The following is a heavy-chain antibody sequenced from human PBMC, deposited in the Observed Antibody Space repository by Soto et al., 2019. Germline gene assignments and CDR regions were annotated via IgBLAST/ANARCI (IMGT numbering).Heavy chain of an antibody. Sequence: QVQLVQSGAEVKKPGSSVKVSCKASGGAFSNSAISWVRQAPGQGLEWMGQIIPIFRTSNYAQKFQGRVMIIADESRSTAYMEMSSLRSDDTAMYYCARDPAAYSSGWPGRSFDSWGQGTLVTVSS. CDR3: ARDPAAYSSGWPGRSFDS. CDR2: IIPIFRTS. D-gene: IGHD6-19*01. CDR1: GGAFSNSA. J-gene: IGHJ4*02. V-gene: IGHV1-69*01.